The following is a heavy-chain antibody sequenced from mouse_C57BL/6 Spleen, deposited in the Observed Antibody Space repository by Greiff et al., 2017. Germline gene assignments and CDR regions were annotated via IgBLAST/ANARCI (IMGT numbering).Heavy chain of an antibody. CDR3: ASRTGGSSY. Sequence: EVKLMESGPGLVKPSQSLSLTCSVTGYSITSGYYWNWIRQFPGNKLEWMGYISYDGSNNYNPSLKNRISITRDTSKNQFFLKLNSVTTEDTATYYCASRTGGSSYWGQGTLVTVSA. J-gene: IGHJ3*01. CDR2: ISYDGSN. V-gene: IGHV3-6*01. CDR1: GYSITSGYY. D-gene: IGHD4-1*01.